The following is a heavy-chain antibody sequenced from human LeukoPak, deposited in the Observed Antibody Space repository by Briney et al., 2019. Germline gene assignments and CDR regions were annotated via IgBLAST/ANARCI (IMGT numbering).Heavy chain of an antibody. V-gene: IGHV3-48*03. D-gene: IGHD6-19*01. CDR2: ISPSGSPI. J-gene: IGHJ4*02. Sequence: GGSLRLSCAASGFSLSSYEINWVRQAPGKGLEWISCISPSGSPIYYADSVRGRFAISRDNAKKSLYLQMSSLRAEDTAVYYCATKVPGTSHFSHWGQGTLVTVSS. CDR1: GFSLSSYE. CDR3: ATKVPGTSHFSH.